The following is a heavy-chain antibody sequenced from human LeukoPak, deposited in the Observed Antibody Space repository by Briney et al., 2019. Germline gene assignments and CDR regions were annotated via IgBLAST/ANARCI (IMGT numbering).Heavy chain of an antibody. D-gene: IGHD3-3*01. CDR3: AKEFKEITIFGVVHKYYYGMDV. CDR1: GFTFSSYG. V-gene: IGHV3-33*06. J-gene: IGHJ6*02. CDR2: IWYDGSNK. Sequence: GRSLRPSCAASGFTFSSYGMHWVRQAPGKGLEWVAVIWYDGSNKYYADSVKGRSTISRDNSKNTLYLQMNSLRAEDTAVYYCAKEFKEITIFGVVHKYYYGMDVWGQGTTVTVSS.